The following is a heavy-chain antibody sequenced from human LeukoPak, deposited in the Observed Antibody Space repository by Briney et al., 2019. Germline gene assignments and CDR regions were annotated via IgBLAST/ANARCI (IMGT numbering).Heavy chain of an antibody. CDR3: ARVLGFSLYYFDY. CDR2: IYYSGST. J-gene: IGHJ4*02. V-gene: IGHV4-31*11. CDR1: GGSFSGYY. Sequence: PSETLSLTCAVYGGSFSGYYWSWIRQHPGKGLEWIGYIYYSGSTYYNPSLKSRVTISVDTPKNQFSLKLSSVTAADTAVYYCARVLGFSLYYFDYWGQGTLVTVSS. D-gene: IGHD3-3*01.